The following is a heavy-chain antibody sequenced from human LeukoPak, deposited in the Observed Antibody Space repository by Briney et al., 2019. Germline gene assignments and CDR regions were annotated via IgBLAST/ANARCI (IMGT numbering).Heavy chain of an antibody. CDR1: GFTFSSYS. V-gene: IGHV3-48*04. J-gene: IGHJ4*02. CDR3: ARMWGSSWSYFDY. Sequence: GGSLRLSCTASGFTFSSYSMNWVRQAPGKGLEWVSYISSGSTTIYYADSVKGRFTISRDNAKNSLYLQMNSLRAEDTAVYFCARMWGSSWSYFDYWGQGTLVTVSS. CDR2: ISSGSTTI. D-gene: IGHD6-13*01.